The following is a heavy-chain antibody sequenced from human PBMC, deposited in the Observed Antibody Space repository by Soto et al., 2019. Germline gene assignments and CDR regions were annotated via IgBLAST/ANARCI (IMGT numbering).Heavy chain of an antibody. Sequence: GGSLRLSCAASGFTFSSYWMHWVRQAPGKGLVWVSRINSDGSSTSYADSVKGRFTISRDNAKNTLYLQMNSLRAEDTAVYYCASGYCSGGSCYGDYYYYMDVWGKGTTVTVSS. CDR3: ASGYCSGGSCYGDYYYYMDV. CDR2: INSDGSST. V-gene: IGHV3-74*01. D-gene: IGHD2-15*01. CDR1: GFTFSSYW. J-gene: IGHJ6*03.